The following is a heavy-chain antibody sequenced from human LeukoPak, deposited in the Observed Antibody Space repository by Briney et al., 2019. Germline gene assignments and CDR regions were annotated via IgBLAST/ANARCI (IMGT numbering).Heavy chain of an antibody. CDR3: ARVYSEVGATNPFDY. Sequence: SETLSLTCTVSGGSISSSSYYWGWIRQPPGKGLEWIGSIYYSGSTYYNPSLKSRVTISVDKSKNQFSLKLSSVTAADTAVYYCARVYSEVGATNPFDYWGQGTLVTVSS. CDR1: GGSISSSSYY. D-gene: IGHD1-26*01. J-gene: IGHJ4*02. V-gene: IGHV4-39*07. CDR2: IYYSGST.